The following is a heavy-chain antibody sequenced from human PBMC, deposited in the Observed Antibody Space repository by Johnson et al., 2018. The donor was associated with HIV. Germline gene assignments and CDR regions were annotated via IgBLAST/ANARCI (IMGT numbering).Heavy chain of an antibody. J-gene: IGHJ3*02. V-gene: IGHV3-73*01. CDR1: GFTFSGSA. CDR3: TRRGYYDSSGYAFDI. CDR2: IRSKANSYAT. Sequence: VQLVESGGGLVKPGGSLKLSCAASGFTFSGSAMHWVRQASGKGLEWVGRIRSKANSYATAYAASVKGRFTISRDDSKNTAYLQMNSLKTEDTAVYYCTRRGYYDSSGYAFDIWGQGTMVTVSS. D-gene: IGHD3-22*01.